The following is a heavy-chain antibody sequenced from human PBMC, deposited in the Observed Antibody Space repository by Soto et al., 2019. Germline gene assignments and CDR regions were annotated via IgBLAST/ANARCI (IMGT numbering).Heavy chain of an antibody. J-gene: IGHJ6*03. Sequence: QVQLQQWGAGLLKPSETLSLTCAVYGGSFSGYYWSWIRQPPGKGLEWIGEINPSGSTNYNPSLKSPGTRSVDTSKNQFSLKLSSVTAADTAVYYCARVVADIVATISYYYYMDVWGKGTTVTVSS. CDR3: ARVVADIVATISYYYYMDV. CDR2: INPSGST. D-gene: IGHD5-12*01. V-gene: IGHV4-34*01. CDR1: GGSFSGYY.